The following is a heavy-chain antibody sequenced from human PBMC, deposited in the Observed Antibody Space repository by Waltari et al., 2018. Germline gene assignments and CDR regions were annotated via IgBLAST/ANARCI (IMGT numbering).Heavy chain of an antibody. CDR2: VNADGTLK. CDR1: GFTFSTYW. CDR3: VRGLGDY. Sequence: EVQLAESGGGLVQPGGSLRLSCAASGFTFSTYWMHWVSHAPGKGLVCFERVNADGTLKTCAESVKGRFTISRDNSKKTLNLRMRGLRVEDTGVYYCVRGLGDYWGQGSLVTVSS. J-gene: IGHJ4*02. D-gene: IGHD6-19*01. V-gene: IGHV3-74*01.